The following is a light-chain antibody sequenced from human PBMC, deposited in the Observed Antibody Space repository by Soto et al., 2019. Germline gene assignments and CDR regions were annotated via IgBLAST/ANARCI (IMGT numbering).Light chain of an antibody. Sequence: EIVLTQSTATLSLSPGERATLSCRASQSVSSYLAWYQQKPDQAPRLLIYDASNRATGIPARFSGSGSGTDFTLTISSLEPEDFAVYYCQQRSNWPPRMYTFGQGTKLEIK. J-gene: IGKJ2*01. CDR1: QSVSSY. V-gene: IGKV3-11*01. CDR2: DAS. CDR3: QQRSNWPPRMYT.